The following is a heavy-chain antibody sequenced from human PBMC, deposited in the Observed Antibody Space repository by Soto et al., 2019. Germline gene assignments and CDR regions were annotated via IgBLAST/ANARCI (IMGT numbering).Heavy chain of an antibody. J-gene: IGHJ4*02. D-gene: IGHD3-9*01. V-gene: IGHV3-23*01. CDR1: GFTFSSYA. Sequence: EVQLLESGGGLVQPGGSLRLSCAASGFTFSSYAMSWVRQAPGKGLEWVSAISGSGGSTYYADSVKGRFTIPRDNSKNTLYLQMNSLRAEDTAVYYCAKPDYDILTGYSYYFDYWGQGTLVTVSS. CDR2: ISGSGGST. CDR3: AKPDYDILTGYSYYFDY.